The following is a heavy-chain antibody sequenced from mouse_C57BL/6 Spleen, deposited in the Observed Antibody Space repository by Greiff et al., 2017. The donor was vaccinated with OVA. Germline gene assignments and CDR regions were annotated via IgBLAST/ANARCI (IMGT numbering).Heavy chain of an antibody. CDR2: INPGSGGT. CDR1: GYAFTNYL. J-gene: IGHJ2*01. D-gene: IGHD2-3*01. V-gene: IGHV1-54*01. CDR3: ARFGGDGYHYFDY. Sequence: QVQLKESGAELVRPGTSVKVSCKASGYAFTNYLIEWVKQRPGQGLEWIGVINPGSGGTNYNEKFKGKATLTADKSSSTAYMQLSSLTSEDSAVYFCARFGGDGYHYFDYWGQGTTLTVSS.